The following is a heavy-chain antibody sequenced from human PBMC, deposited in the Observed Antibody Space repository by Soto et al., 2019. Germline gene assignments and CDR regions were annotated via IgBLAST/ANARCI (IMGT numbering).Heavy chain of an antibody. CDR2: IYYSGST. CDR3: ARGNGDSSGYQNWFDP. J-gene: IGHJ5*02. Sequence: QVQLQESGPGLVKPSQTLSLTCTVSGGSISSGGYYWSWIRQHPGKGLEWIGYIYYSGSTYYNTSLTSRLTISVDTSKNQFSLKLSSVTAADTAVYYCARGNGDSSGYQNWFDPWGQGTLVTVSS. D-gene: IGHD3-22*01. V-gene: IGHV4-31*03. CDR1: GGSISSGGYY.